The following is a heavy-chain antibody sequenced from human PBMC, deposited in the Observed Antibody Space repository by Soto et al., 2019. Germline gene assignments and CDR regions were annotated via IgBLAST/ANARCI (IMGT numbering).Heavy chain of an antibody. CDR3: ARDLPMIVEPASFDI. CDR2: IIPILGIA. J-gene: IGHJ3*02. Sequence: VASVKVSCKASGGTFSSYTISWVRQAPGQGLEWMGRIIPILGIANYAQKFQGRVTITADKSTSTAYMELSSLRSEDTAVYYCARDLPMIVEPASFDIWGQGTMVTVSS. V-gene: IGHV1-69*04. D-gene: IGHD3-22*01. CDR1: GGTFSSYT.